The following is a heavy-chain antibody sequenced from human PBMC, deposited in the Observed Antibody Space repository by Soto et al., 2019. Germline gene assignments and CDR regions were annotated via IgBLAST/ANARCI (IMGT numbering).Heavy chain of an antibody. J-gene: IGHJ4*02. D-gene: IGHD3-22*01. CDR1: GGSISSYY. V-gene: IGHV4-59*08. CDR3: ARHYCDSGGYFYFDY. Sequence: SETLSLTCTVSGGSISSYYWSWIRQPPGKGLEWIGYIYYSGITNYNPSLKSRVTISVDTSKNQFSLKLSSVTAADTAVYYCARHYCDSGGYFYFDYWGQGTLVTVSS. CDR2: IYYSGIT.